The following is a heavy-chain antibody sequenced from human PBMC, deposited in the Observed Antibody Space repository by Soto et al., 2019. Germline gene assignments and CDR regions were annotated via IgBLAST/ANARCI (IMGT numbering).Heavy chain of an antibody. V-gene: IGHV1-69*06. Sequence: GASVKVSCKASGGTFSSYAISWVRQAPGQGLEWMGGIIPIFGTANYAQKFQGRVTITADKSTSTAYMELSSLRSEDTAVYYCARDTHYYGDYVARGYWGQGTLVTVSS. D-gene: IGHD4-17*01. CDR1: GGTFSSYA. J-gene: IGHJ4*02. CDR2: IIPIFGTA. CDR3: ARDTHYYGDYVARGY.